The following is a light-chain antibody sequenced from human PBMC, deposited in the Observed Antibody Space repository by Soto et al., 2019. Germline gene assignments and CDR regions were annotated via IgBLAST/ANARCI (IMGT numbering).Light chain of an antibody. CDR1: SSDVGSYNL. J-gene: IGLJ1*01. CDR2: EGS. V-gene: IGLV2-23*01. Sequence: QSVLTQPASVSGSPGQSITIPCTGTSSDVGSYNLVSWYQQHPGKAPKLMIYEGSKRPSGVSNRFSGSKSGNTASLTISGLQAEDEADYYCCSYAGRPYVFGTGTKVTVL. CDR3: CSYAGRPYV.